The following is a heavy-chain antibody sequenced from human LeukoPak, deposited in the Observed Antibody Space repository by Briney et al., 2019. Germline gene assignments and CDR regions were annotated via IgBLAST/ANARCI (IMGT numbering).Heavy chain of an antibody. J-gene: IGHJ4*02. CDR1: GFTVSSNY. CDR2: IYSGGST. V-gene: IGHV3-53*01. CDR3: ARGYCSGGSCYNFDY. Sequence: GGSLRLSCAASGFTVSSNYMSWVRQAPGKGLEWVSVIYSGGSTYYADSVKGRFTISRDNSKNTLYLQMNSLRAGDTAVYYCARGYCSGGSCYNFDYWGQGTLVTVSS. D-gene: IGHD2-15*01.